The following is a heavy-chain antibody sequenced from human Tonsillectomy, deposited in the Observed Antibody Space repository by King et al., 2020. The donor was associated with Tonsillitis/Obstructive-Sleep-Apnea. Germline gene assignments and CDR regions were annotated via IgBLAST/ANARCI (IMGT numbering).Heavy chain of an antibody. CDR1: GFSLSTSGMS. CDR2: IDWDDVN. Sequence: VTLKESGPALVRPTQTLTLTCTVSGFSLSTSGMSVNWIRQPPGKALEWLARIDWDDVNYYNTSLKTRLTISKDTSKNLVVLTMTNMDPVDTATYYCARIRQGLMRGTDYNYYCMDVWGKGTTVTVSS. J-gene: IGHJ6*03. D-gene: IGHD1-14*01. V-gene: IGHV2-70*11. CDR3: ARIRQGLMRGTDYNYYCMDV.